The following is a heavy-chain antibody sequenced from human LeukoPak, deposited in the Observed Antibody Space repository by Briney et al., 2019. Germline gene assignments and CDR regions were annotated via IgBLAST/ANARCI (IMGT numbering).Heavy chain of an antibody. J-gene: IGHJ4*02. CDR2: IYYSGTT. CDR3: ARHKWLTPRHSFDY. V-gene: IGHV4-39*01. CDR1: GGSISSSTYY. D-gene: IGHD6-19*01. Sequence: SETLSLTCTVSGGSISSSTYYWGWIRQPPGKGLGWIGSIYYSGTTYYNPSLNSRVTISVDTSKNQFSLKLRFVTAADTAVYYCARHKWLTPRHSFDYWGRGTLVTVSS.